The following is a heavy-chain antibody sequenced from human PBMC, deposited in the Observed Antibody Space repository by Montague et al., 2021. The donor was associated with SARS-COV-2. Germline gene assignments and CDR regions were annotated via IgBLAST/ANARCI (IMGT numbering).Heavy chain of an antibody. CDR1: GGSFSGHY. Sequence: SETLSLTCAVDGGSFSGHYWSWIRQPPGKGLEWIGEINNSGSTSYNPSLKSRVTISVDTSKNQFSLKLHSVTAADTAVYYCARGRIEVSMIVVVLTGASYYMDVWGKGTTVTVSS. D-gene: IGHD3-22*01. J-gene: IGHJ6*03. CDR2: INNSGST. V-gene: IGHV4-34*01. CDR3: ARGRIEVSMIVVVLTGASYYMDV.